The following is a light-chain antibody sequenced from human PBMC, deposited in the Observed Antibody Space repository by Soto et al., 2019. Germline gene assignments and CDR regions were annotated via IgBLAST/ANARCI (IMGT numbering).Light chain of an antibody. CDR1: QSVSTSS. CDR2: GAS. Sequence: EIVLTQSPGTLSLSPGERATLSCRASQSVSTSSLAWYQQKPGQAPRLLIYGASNRATGIPDRVSASGSGADFTLSISRLEPEDFEMSYCKQYGSPPYTFGQGTKLAIK. CDR3: KQYGSPPYT. J-gene: IGKJ2*01. V-gene: IGKV3-20*01.